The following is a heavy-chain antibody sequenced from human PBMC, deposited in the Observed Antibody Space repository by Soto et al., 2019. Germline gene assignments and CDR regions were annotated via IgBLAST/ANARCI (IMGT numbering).Heavy chain of an antibody. CDR3: ASDGLPGIAAAGTNWFDP. V-gene: IGHV3-33*01. CDR2: IWYDGSNT. D-gene: IGHD6-13*01. J-gene: IGHJ5*02. CDR1: GFTFSSYG. Sequence: QVQLVESGVGVVQPGRSLRLSCAASGFTFSSYGMHWVRQAPGKGLEWVAVIWYDGSNTYYADSVKGRFTISRDNSKNTLYLQMNSLRAEDTAVYYCASDGLPGIAAAGTNWFDPWGQGTLVTVSS.